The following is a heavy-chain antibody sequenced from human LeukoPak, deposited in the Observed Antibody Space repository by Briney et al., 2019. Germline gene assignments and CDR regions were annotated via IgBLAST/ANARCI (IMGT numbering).Heavy chain of an antibody. CDR3: ARDEAVLWFGELLNY. Sequence: GASVTVSCKASGYTFTSYGMSWVRQAPGQGLEWMGWISAYNGNTNYAQKLQGRVTMTTDTSTSTAYMELRSLRSDDTAVYYCARDEAVLWFGELLNYWGQGTLVTVSS. J-gene: IGHJ4*02. D-gene: IGHD3-10*01. V-gene: IGHV1-18*01. CDR1: GYTFTSYG. CDR2: ISAYNGNT.